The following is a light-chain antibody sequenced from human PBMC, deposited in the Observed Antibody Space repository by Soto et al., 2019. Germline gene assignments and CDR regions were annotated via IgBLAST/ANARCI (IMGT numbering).Light chain of an antibody. J-gene: IGKJ1*01. CDR3: QQYNSHPT. Sequence: DIQMTQSPSTLSASVGDRVTITCRASQSISSWLAWYQQKPGKAPKLLIYKASSLESGVPSRFSGSGSGTEFTLTISSLQPDDFASYYCQQYNSHPTLGQWPTRDI. CDR2: KAS. CDR1: QSISSW. V-gene: IGKV1-5*03.